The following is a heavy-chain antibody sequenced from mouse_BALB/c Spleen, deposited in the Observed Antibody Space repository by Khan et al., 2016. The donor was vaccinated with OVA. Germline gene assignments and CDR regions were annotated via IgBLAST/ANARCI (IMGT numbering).Heavy chain of an antibody. J-gene: IGHJ3*01. CDR1: GYNFTSYW. V-gene: IGHV1-55*01. D-gene: IGHD1-1*01. Sequence: QVQLQQSGAEFVKPGTSVKLSCKASGYNFTSYWVNWVKLRPGQGLEWIGHIYPGSGSTNYNEKFKSKATLTVDTSSTTAYMQLSSLASEDSALYYRARRDYYGSSVAYWGQGTLVTVSA. CDR2: IYPGSGST. CDR3: ARRDYYGSSVAY.